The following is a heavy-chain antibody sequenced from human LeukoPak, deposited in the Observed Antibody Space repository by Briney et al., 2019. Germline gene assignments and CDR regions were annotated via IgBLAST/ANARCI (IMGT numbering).Heavy chain of an antibody. CDR3: ARGDGSSWPNFDC. CDR2: IKQDGSEK. V-gene: IGHV3-7*01. J-gene: IGHJ4*02. D-gene: IGHD6-13*01. CDR1: GVTFSSYW. Sequence: GGSLRLSCTASGVTFSSYWRSWVRQAPGKGLEWVANIKQDGSEKYYVDSVKGPFTISRDNAQTSLYLQMNSLRAEDTAVYYCARGDGSSWPNFDCWGQGTLVTVSS.